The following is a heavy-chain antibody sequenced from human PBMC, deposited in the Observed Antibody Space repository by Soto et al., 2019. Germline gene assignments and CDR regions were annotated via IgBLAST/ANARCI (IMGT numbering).Heavy chain of an antibody. CDR1: DGSISSFF. D-gene: IGHD1-1*01. J-gene: IGHJ3*02. CDR2: VHYSGNT. Sequence: SGTLSLTCTVSDGSISSFFWTWIRQSPGKGLQWLGYVHYSGNTNYNPSLKSRVTMSVDTSKNQFSLRLTSVTAADTAVYYCARMNQLAPKRNAFDIWGQGTMVA. V-gene: IGHV4-59*01. CDR3: ARMNQLAPKRNAFDI.